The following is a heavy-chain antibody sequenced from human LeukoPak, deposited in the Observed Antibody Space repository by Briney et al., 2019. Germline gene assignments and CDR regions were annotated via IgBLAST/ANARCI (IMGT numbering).Heavy chain of an antibody. CDR2: MNPNSGNT. Sequence: ASVKVSCKAYGYTFNIYDINWVRQATGQGPEWMGWMNPNSGNTGYAQKFQGRVNLTRSTSISTAYMELSSLTSDDTAIYYCARDPQEGRDALTGNQTGNWFNPWGQGTLVTVSS. J-gene: IGHJ5*02. V-gene: IGHV1-8*01. CDR1: GYTFNIYD. D-gene: IGHD3-16*01. CDR3: ARDPQEGRDALTGNQTGNWFNP.